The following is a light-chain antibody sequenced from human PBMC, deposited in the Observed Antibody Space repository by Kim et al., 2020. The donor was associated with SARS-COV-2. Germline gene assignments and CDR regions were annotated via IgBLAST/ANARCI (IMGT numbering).Light chain of an antibody. V-gene: IGKV1-5*03. CDR3: QRYDNYPWT. Sequence: DIQMTQSPSTLSASVGDRVTITCRASQSISGWLAWYQQRPGKAPKLLVYKSSSLKSGVPSWFSGSGSGTEFTLTISSLQPDDFATYYCQRYDNYPWTFGQGTKVDIK. CDR1: QSISGW. CDR2: KSS. J-gene: IGKJ1*01.